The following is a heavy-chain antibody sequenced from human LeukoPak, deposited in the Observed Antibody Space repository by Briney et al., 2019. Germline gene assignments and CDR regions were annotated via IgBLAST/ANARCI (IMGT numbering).Heavy chain of an antibody. Sequence: GRSLRLSCAASGFTFSSYSMNWVSQAPGKGLEWLSSISSSSSYIYYADSVKGRFTISRDNAKNSLYLQMNSLRAEDTAVYYCARTGNHDAFDIWGQGTMVTVSS. CDR1: GFTFSSYS. J-gene: IGHJ3*02. V-gene: IGHV3-21*01. CDR3: ARTGNHDAFDI. D-gene: IGHD1-14*01. CDR2: ISSSSSYI.